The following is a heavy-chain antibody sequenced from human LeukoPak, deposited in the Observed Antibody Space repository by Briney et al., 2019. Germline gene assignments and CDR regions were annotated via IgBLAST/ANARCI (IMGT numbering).Heavy chain of an antibody. CDR3: ARGNRVATTL. Sequence: PSETLSLTCTVSGGSISSYYWSWIRQPPGKGLEWIGYIYHSGSTNYNPSLKSRVTISVDTSKNQFSLKLSSVTAADTAVYYCARGNRVATTLWGQGTLVTVSS. J-gene: IGHJ4*02. CDR2: IYHSGST. CDR1: GGSISSYY. V-gene: IGHV4-59*01. D-gene: IGHD5-12*01.